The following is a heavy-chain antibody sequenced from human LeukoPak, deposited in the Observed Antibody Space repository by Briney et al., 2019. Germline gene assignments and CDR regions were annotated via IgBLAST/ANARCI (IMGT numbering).Heavy chain of an antibody. J-gene: IGHJ4*02. Sequence: SETLSLTCTVSGGSVSSGSYYWSWIRQPPGKGLEWIGYIYYSGSTNYNPSLKSRVTISVDTSKNQFSLKLSSVTAADTAVYYCARVDPDSSSTLEVFDYWGQGTLVTVSS. V-gene: IGHV4-61*01. D-gene: IGHD6-6*01. CDR3: ARVDPDSSSTLEVFDY. CDR2: IYYSGST. CDR1: GGSVSSGSYY.